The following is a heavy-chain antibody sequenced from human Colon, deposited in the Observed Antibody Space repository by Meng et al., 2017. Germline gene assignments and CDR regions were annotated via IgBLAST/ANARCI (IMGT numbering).Heavy chain of an antibody. D-gene: IGHD1-1*01. CDR1: DDSISSDIW. Sequence: QVQLRESGPGLVKPSGTLSLTCTVSDDSISSDIWWSWVRQPPGKGLEWIGEVYHRGDTNYNPSLKSRVVISVDRSKNQFSLNLSSVTAADTAVYYCGRDQGRQLINHWGQGTLVTVSS. CDR3: GRDQGRQLINH. J-gene: IGHJ4*02. CDR2: VYHRGDT. V-gene: IGHV4-4*02.